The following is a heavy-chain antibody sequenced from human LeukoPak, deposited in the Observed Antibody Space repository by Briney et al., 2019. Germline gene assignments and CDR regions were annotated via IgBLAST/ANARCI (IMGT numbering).Heavy chain of an antibody. J-gene: IGHJ4*02. D-gene: IGHD3-10*01. CDR1: GFTFSSYA. V-gene: IGHV3-49*04. Sequence: GGSLRLSCAASGFTFSSYAMSWVRQAPGKGLKWVGFIRSKTYDGTIEYAASVKGRFTISRDDSRSIAYLQMNSLKTEDTAVYYCTRGSYFNSGRIDYWGQGTLVTVSS. CDR3: TRGSYFNSGRIDY. CDR2: IRSKTYDGTI.